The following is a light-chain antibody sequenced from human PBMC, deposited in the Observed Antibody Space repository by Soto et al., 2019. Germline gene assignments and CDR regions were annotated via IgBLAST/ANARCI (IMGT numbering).Light chain of an antibody. CDR3: QQYNSYSLWT. Sequence: DIQMTQSPSTLSASVGDRVTITCRASQSISSWLAWYQQKPGKARKLLIYDASSLESGVPSRFSGSGSGTEFTLTISSLQPDDFATYYCQQYNSYSLWTFGQGTKVEIK. V-gene: IGKV1-5*01. CDR2: DAS. CDR1: QSISSW. J-gene: IGKJ1*01.